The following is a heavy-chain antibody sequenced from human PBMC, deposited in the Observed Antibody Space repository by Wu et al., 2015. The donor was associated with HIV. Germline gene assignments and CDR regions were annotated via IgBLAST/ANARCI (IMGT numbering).Heavy chain of an antibody. D-gene: IGHD3-22*01. CDR3: ASGGLKGYDSSGYYVRGDAFDI. J-gene: IGHJ3*02. CDR1: GGTFSSYA. Sequence: QVQLVQSGAEVKKPGSSVKVSCKASGGTFSSYAISWVRQAPGQGLEWMGRIIPIFGTANYAQKFQGRVTITADESTSTAYMELSSLRSEDTAVYYCASGGLKGYDSSGYYVRGDAFDIWGQGTMVTVSS. V-gene: IGHV1-69*13. CDR2: IIPIFGTA.